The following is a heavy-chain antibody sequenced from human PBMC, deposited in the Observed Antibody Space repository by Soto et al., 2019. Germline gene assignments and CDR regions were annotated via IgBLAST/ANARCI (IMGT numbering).Heavy chain of an antibody. CDR1: GFTFSNYA. J-gene: IGHJ3*02. Sequence: QVQLVESGGGVVQPGGSLRLSCAASGFTFSNYAIHWARQAPGRGLEWVALISHDGTNKHYADSVKGRFTISRDNLKNTVYLQMNSLKPDDTAVFYCAREADPVGSNDAFDIWGQVRMVIVSS. D-gene: IGHD1-26*01. V-gene: IGHV3-30-3*01. CDR3: AREADPVGSNDAFDI. CDR2: ISHDGTNK.